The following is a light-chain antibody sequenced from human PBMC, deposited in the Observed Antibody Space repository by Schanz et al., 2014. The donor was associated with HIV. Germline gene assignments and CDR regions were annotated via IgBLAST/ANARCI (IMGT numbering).Light chain of an antibody. Sequence: EFVLTQSPGTLSLSPGDRATLSCRASQSVSDSYLAWYQQKPGQAPRLLIYGSSKRATGIPDRFSGSGSGTDFTLTISRLEPEDFAVYYCQQYDRSPYTFGGGTKVEIK. CDR2: GSS. J-gene: IGKJ4*01. CDR1: QSVSDSY. CDR3: QQYDRSPYT. V-gene: IGKV3-20*01.